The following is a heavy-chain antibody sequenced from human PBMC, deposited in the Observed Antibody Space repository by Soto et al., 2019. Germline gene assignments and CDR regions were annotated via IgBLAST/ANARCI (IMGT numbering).Heavy chain of an antibody. CDR1: GGSISSSNW. V-gene: IGHV4-4*02. CDR2: IYHSGST. Sequence: QVQLQESGPGLVKPSGTLSLTCAVSGGSISSSNWWSWVRRPPGKRLEWIGEIYHSGSTNYNPYLKCRVTIAVDKSKNPFSLKLSSVTAADTAVYYCASVRGGYYYAMDVWAKGPTVPFSS. J-gene: IGHJ6*04. CDR3: ASVRGGYYYAMDV. D-gene: IGHD3-10*02.